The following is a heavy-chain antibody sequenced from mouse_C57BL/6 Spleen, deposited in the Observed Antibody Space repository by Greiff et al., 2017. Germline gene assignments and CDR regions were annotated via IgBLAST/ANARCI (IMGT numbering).Heavy chain of an antibody. CDR2: IDPEDGET. J-gene: IGHJ4*01. CDR3: ASFITPNAMDY. Sequence: VQLQQSGAELVQPGASVKLSCTASGFNIQAYYMHWVKQRTEQGLEWIGRIDPEDGETKYAPTFQGKTTISADTTSNTAYLQLSSLTSEDTAVYYCASFITPNAMDYWGQGTSVTVSS. D-gene: IGHD1-1*01. V-gene: IGHV14-2*01. CDR1: GFNIQAYY.